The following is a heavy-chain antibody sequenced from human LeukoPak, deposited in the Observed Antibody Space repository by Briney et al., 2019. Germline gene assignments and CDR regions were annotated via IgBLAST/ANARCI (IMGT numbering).Heavy chain of an antibody. D-gene: IGHD1-20*01. CDR2: IRYDGSNK. V-gene: IGHV3-30*02. J-gene: IGHJ5*02. CDR1: GFTFRTYG. CDR3: VTGSWFDP. Sequence: GGSLRLSCAASGFTFRTYGMHWVRQAPGKGLEWVAFIRYDGSNKYYADSVKGRFTISRDNSKNTLYLQMNSLRAEDTAVYYCVTGSWFDPWGQGTLVTVSS.